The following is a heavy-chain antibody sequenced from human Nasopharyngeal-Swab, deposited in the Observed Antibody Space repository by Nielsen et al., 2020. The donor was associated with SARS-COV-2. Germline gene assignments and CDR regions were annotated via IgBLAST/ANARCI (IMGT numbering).Heavy chain of an antibody. Sequence: ASVKVSCRASGYTFTSYAMNWVRQAPGQGLEWMGWINTNTGNPTYAQGFTGRFVFSLDTSVSTAYLQISSLKAEDTAVYYCARVGGDLRFLEWPIDYWSQGTLVTVSS. V-gene: IGHV7-4-1*02. CDR2: INTNTGNP. D-gene: IGHD3-3*01. J-gene: IGHJ4*02. CDR3: ARVGGDLRFLEWPIDY. CDR1: GYTFTSYA.